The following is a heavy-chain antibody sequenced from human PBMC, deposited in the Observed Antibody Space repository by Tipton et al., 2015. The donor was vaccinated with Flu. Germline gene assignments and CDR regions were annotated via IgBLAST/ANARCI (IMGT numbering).Heavy chain of an antibody. V-gene: IGHV4-4*07. CDR3: AGSLTYYYDSTAADAFDI. D-gene: IGHD3-22*01. CDR2: LYTSGST. CDR1: GGSISSYY. Sequence: TLSLTCTVSGGSISSYYWSWIRQPAGNGLEWIGRLYTSGSTNYNPSLKSRVTMSVDTSKNQFSLKLSSVTAADTAVYYCAGSLTYYYDSTAADAFDIWGQGTMVTVSS. J-gene: IGHJ3*02.